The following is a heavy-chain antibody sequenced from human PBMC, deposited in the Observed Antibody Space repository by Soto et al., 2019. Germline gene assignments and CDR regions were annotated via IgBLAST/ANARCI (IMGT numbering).Heavy chain of an antibody. CDR1: GFTFSSYA. CDR2: ISYDGSNK. J-gene: IGHJ3*02. Sequence: VGSVRLSCAASGFTFSSYAMHWVRQAPGKGLEWVAVISYDGSNKYYADSVKGRFTISRDNSKNTLYLQMNSLRAEDTAVYYCARDRSTMIVVVITTTSAFDIWGQGTMVTVSS. CDR3: ARDRSTMIVVVITTTSAFDI. D-gene: IGHD3-22*01. V-gene: IGHV3-30-3*01.